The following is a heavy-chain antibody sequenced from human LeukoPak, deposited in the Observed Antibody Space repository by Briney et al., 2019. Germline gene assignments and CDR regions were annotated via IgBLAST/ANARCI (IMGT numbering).Heavy chain of an antibody. D-gene: IGHD2-15*01. J-gene: IGHJ4*02. Sequence: PGRSLRLSCAASGFTFSSYAMHWVRQAPGKGLEWVAVISYDGSNKYYADSVKGRFTISRDNSKNTLYLQMNSLRAEDTAVYYCARDHLLDYWGQGTLVTVSS. CDR3: ARDHLLDY. CDR2: ISYDGSNK. CDR1: GFTFSSYA. V-gene: IGHV3-30-3*01.